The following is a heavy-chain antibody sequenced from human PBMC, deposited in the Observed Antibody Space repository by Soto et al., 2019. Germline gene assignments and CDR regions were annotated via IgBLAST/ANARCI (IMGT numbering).Heavy chain of an antibody. V-gene: IGHV3-30*18. CDR3: AKDALRYCISTSCYGHQH. CDR1: GFTFSSYG. J-gene: IGHJ1*01. D-gene: IGHD2-2*01. CDR2: ISYDGSNK. Sequence: GRSLRLSCAASGFTFSSYGMHWVRQAPGKGLEWVAVISYDGSNKYYADSVKGRFTISRDNSKNTLYLQMNSLRAEDTAVYYCAKDALRYCISTSCYGHQHWGQGT.